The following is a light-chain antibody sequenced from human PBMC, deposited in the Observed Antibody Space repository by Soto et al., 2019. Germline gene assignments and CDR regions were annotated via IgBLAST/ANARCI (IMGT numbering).Light chain of an antibody. V-gene: IGKV1-16*01. J-gene: IGKJ5*01. CDR2: GAS. CDR1: QNINRY. Sequence: DIQMTQSPSSLSASVGDRVSITCRSSQNINRYLNWYQHKPGKAPKSLIYGASNLQSGVPSRFSGSRSGTDFTLTISSLQPEDFATYYCQQLKSYPITFGQGTRLEIK. CDR3: QQLKSYPIT.